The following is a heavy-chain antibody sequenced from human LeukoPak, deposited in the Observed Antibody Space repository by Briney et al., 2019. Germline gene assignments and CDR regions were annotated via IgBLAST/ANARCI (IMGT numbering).Heavy chain of an antibody. D-gene: IGHD6-13*01. CDR3: ARSFGGEQQLGYYYYYGMDV. J-gene: IGHJ6*02. CDR1: GFTFSSYA. CDR2: ISYDGSNK. Sequence: GRSLRLSCAASGFTFSSYAMHWVRQAPGKGLEWVAVISYDGSNKYYADSVKGRITISRDNSKNTLYLQMNSLRAEGTAVYYCARSFGGEQQLGYYYYYGMDVWGQGTTVTVSS. V-gene: IGHV3-30-3*01.